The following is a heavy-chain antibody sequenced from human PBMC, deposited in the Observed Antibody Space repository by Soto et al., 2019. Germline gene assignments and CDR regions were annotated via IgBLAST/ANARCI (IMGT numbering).Heavy chain of an antibody. Sequence: SETLSLTCTVSGGSMRNYFWTWIRPXSGKGLEWIGYIHYSGTTSFFPSSNPSLRSRVTISEDTSKNQFSLKLSSVTAADTAVDYCAIQLPLGYCSGGSCFHNGXXXWGQGTLVTVSS. CDR3: AIQLPLGYCSGGSCFHNGXXX. D-gene: IGHD2-15*01. CDR1: GGSMRNYF. J-gene: IGHJ4*02. V-gene: IGHV4-59*01. CDR2: IHYSGTT.